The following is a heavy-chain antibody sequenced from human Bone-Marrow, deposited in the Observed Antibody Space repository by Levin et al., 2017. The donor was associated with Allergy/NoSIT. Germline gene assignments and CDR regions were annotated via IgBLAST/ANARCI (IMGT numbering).Heavy chain of an antibody. Sequence: LRLSCSVSGASIISGVYYWTWIRQSAGTALEWIGRIYTSGGTNYNPSLKSRVTISLQKSRNEISLKLNSVTAADTAIYYCARAYCTGGSCSLDYWGQGTLVTVSS. CDR2: IYTSGGT. CDR1: GASIISGVYY. V-gene: IGHV4-61*02. J-gene: IGHJ4*02. CDR3: ARAYCTGGSCSLDY. D-gene: IGHD2-15*01.